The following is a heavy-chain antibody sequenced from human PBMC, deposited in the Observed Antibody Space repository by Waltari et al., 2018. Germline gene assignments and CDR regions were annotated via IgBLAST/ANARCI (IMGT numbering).Heavy chain of an antibody. V-gene: IGHV4-59*01. Sequence: QVQLQESCPGLVKPSETLSLTCTVSGGSLSSYSWRWIPQLPEQGLEWIGYIYYSVSNNYNPSLKSRVTISVDTSKNQFSLKLSSVTAADTAVYYCARWGITFGGVIVPGAFDIWGQGTMVTVSS. J-gene: IGHJ3*02. CDR1: GGSLSSYS. D-gene: IGHD3-16*02. CDR2: IYYSVSN. CDR3: ARWGITFGGVIVPGAFDI.